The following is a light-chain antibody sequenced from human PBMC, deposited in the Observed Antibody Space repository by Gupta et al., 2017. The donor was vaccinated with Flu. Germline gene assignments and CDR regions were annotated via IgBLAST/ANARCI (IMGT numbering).Light chain of an antibody. V-gene: IGLV2-8*01. J-gene: IGLJ2*01. CDR1: SSDVGGYNY. CDR3: CSYGGSKF. CDR2: EVN. Sequence: QSALTQPPSASGSPGQSVTISCTGTSSDVGGYNYVSWYQQHPGKAPKLIIYEVNKRPSGVPDRLSGSKSGNTDSLTVSGLLAEEEADYYCCSYGGSKFFGGGIKLTVL.